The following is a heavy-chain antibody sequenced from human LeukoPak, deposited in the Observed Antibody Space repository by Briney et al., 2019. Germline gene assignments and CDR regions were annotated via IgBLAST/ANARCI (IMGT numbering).Heavy chain of an antibody. CDR3: AKDKGREGDY. CDR2: ISSNGGST. CDR1: GFAFSSYA. Sequence: GGSLRLSCSASGFAFSSYAMHWVRQAPGKGLEYVSVISSNGGSTYYADSVKGRFTISRDNSKNTLYLQMSSLRAEDTAVYYCAKDKGREGDYWGQGNLVTVST. J-gene: IGHJ4*02. V-gene: IGHV3-64*04.